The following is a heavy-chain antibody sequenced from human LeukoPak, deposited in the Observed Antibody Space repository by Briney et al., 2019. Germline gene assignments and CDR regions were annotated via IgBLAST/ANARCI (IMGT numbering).Heavy chain of an antibody. J-gene: IGHJ5*02. Sequence: GGSLRLSCAVSGFTFSSYTMSWVRQAPGKGLEWVSAISGSGGSTYYADSVKGRFTISRDNSKNTLYLQMNSLRAEDTAVYYCAKDRRCTDGVCSNNWFDPWGQGTLSPSPQ. CDR2: ISGSGGST. CDR1: GFTFSSYT. V-gene: IGHV3-23*01. CDR3: AKDRRCTDGVCSNNWFDP. D-gene: IGHD2-8*01.